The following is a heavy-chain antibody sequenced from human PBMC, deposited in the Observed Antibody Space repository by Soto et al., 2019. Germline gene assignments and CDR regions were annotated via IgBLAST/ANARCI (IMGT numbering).Heavy chain of an antibody. CDR3: VRSKGGYSYGTPFDY. D-gene: IGHD5-18*01. V-gene: IGHV3-9*01. CDR1: GFTFDDYA. J-gene: IGHJ4*02. CDR2: ISWNSGNI. Sequence: DVQLEESGGALVQPGRSLRLSCTASGFTFDDYAMYWVRQVLGKGLEWVSSISWNSGNIGYADSVEGRFTTSRDNAENSLYLQMNSLRPEDTALYYCVRSKGGYSYGTPFDYWGQGTLVTVSS.